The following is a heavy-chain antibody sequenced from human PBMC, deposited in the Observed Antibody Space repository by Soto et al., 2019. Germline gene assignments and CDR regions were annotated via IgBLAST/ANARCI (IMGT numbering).Heavy chain of an antibody. CDR2: ISAYDGKT. CDR3: ARDPHEFWTSYWFDP. D-gene: IGHD3-3*01. V-gene: IGHV1-18*01. J-gene: IGHJ5*02. Sequence: ASVNVSCKTSGYTFNTYGINWVRQAPGQGLELMGWISAYDGKTTYAEQFQGRVTLTTDTSTSTAYMELRSLRSDDTAIYYCARDPHEFWTSYWFDPWGQGTPVTVSS. CDR1: GYTFNTYG.